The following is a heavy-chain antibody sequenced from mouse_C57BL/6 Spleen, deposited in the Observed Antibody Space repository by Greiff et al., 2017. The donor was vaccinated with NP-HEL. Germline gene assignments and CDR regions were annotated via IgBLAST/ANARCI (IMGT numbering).Heavy chain of an antibody. CDR2: ISYDGSN. V-gene: IGHV3-6*01. Sequence: EVKLMESGPGLVKPSQSLSLTCSVTGYSITSGYYWNWIRQFPGNKLEWMGYISYDGSNNYNPSLKNRISITRDTSKNQFFLKLNSLTTEDTATYYCAELRVWYFDVWGTGTTVTVSS. CDR1: GYSITSGYY. J-gene: IGHJ1*03. D-gene: IGHD1-1*01. CDR3: AELRVWYFDV.